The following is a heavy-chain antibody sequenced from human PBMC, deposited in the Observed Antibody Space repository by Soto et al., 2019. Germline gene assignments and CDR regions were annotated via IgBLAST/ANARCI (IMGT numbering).Heavy chain of an antibody. CDR2: INPNSGGT. CDR3: ARGVEPGIAHGYYYYYGMDV. CDR1: GYTFTGYY. V-gene: IGHV1-2*04. D-gene: IGHD6-13*01. J-gene: IGHJ6*02. Sequence: GASVKVSCKASGYTFTGYYMHWVRQAPGQGLEWMGWINPNSGGTNYAQKFQGWVTMTRDTSISTAYMELSRLRSDDTAVYYCARGVEPGIAHGYYYYYGMDVWGQGTTVTVSS.